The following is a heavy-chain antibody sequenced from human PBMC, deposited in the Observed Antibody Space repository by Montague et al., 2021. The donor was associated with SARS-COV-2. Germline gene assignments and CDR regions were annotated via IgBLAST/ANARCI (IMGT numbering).Heavy chain of an antibody. CDR1: GGSFSSSGYY. D-gene: IGHD3-22*01. V-gene: IGHV4-39*01. CDR2: IYYSGNT. Sequence: SETLSLTCTVSGGSFSSSGYYWGWIRQPPGKGLEWIGSIYYSGNTYYSPSLQSRVTISVDTSKNQFSLRLNSMTAADTAVYYCARLPPYRFNSNGHYYNAVDIWGQGTMVTVSS. J-gene: IGHJ3*02. CDR3: ARLPPYRFNSNGHYYNAVDI.